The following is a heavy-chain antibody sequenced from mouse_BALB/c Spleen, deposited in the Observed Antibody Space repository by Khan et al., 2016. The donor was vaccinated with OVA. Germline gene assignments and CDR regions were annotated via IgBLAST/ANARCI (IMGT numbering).Heavy chain of an antibody. CDR3: AIVYGGDFDY. CDR2: ISYSGNT. V-gene: IGHV3-2*02. J-gene: IGHJ2*02. CDR1: GYSITSDYA. D-gene: IGHD1-1*01. Sequence: EVQLQESGPGLVKPSQSLSLTCTVTGYSITSDYAWNWIRQFPGNKLEWMGFISYSGNTKYNPSLKSRFSITRDTSKNQFFLQLNSVTTEDTATYYCAIVYGGDFDYWGQGTSLTVSS.